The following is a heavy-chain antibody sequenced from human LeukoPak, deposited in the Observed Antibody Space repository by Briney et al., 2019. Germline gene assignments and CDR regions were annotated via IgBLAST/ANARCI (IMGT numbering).Heavy chain of an antibody. J-gene: IGHJ3*02. Sequence: GGSLRLSCAAPGFTFSTYDMQWVRQAPGKGLEWVSGINRSGRTYYTDSVKGRFTISRDNSKNTLYLQMNSLRAEDTAVYYCAKGGYFAFETWGQGSMVAVSS. CDR2: INRSGRT. V-gene: IGHV3-23*01. CDR1: GFTFSTYD. D-gene: IGHD2-2*03. CDR3: AKGGYFAFET.